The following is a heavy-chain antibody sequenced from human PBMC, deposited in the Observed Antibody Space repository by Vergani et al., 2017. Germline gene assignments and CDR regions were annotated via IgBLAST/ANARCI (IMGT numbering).Heavy chain of an antibody. CDR1: GYTLTELS. V-gene: IGHV1-24*01. D-gene: IGHD3-22*01. Sequence: QVQLVQSGAEVKKPGASVKVSCKVSGYTLTELSMHWVRQAPGKGLEWMGGFDPEDGETIYAQKLQGRVTMTTDTSTSTAYMELRSLRSDDTAVYYCARVLRYDSSGPPDYWGQGTLVTVSS. CDR2: FDPEDGET. J-gene: IGHJ4*02. CDR3: ARVLRYDSSGPPDY.